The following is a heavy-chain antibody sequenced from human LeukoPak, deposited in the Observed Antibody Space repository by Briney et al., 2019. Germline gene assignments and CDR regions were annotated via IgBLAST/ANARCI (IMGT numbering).Heavy chain of an antibody. Sequence: PSETLSLTCAVSGGSISSSNWWSWVRQPPGKGLEWIGEIYHSGSTNYNPSLKSRVTISVDTSKNQFSLKLSSVTAADTAVYYCCIRVAARRRGFDYWGQGTLVTVSS. V-gene: IGHV4-4*02. CDR3: CIRVAARRRGFDY. J-gene: IGHJ4*02. D-gene: IGHD6-6*01. CDR1: GGSISSSNW. CDR2: IYHSGST.